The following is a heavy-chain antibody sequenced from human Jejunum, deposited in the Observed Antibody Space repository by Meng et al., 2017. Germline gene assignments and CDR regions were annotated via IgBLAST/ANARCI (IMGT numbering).Heavy chain of an antibody. J-gene: IGHJ4*02. Sequence: GGSLRLSCAASGFTVSSNHMTWVRQAPGQGLEWVSVIYPGGVTYYADSVQGRFTISRDNSKNTVFLQMQSLRAGDTATYYCARGGYYYQTSGPEDWGQGTLVTVSS. CDR2: IYPGGVT. D-gene: IGHD3-22*01. CDR3: ARGGYYYQTSGPED. V-gene: IGHV3-66*02. CDR1: GFTVSSNH.